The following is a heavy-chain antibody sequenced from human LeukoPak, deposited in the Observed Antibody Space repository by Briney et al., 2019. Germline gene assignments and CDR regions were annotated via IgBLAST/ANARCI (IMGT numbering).Heavy chain of an antibody. J-gene: IGHJ4*02. CDR2: SRSKANSYTT. CDR3: ITGLTGTLDY. Sequence: GGSLRLSCAASGFTLSDHYMDWARQAPGKGLEWVGRSRSKANSYTTEYAASVKGRFTVSRDDSKNSLYLQMSLLKTEDTAVYYCITGLTGTLDYWGQGTLVTVSS. V-gene: IGHV3-72*01. CDR1: GFTLSDHY. D-gene: IGHD1-20*01.